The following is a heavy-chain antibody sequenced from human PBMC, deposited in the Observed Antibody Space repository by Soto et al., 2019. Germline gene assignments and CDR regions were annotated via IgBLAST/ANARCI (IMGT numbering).Heavy chain of an antibody. J-gene: IGHJ6*02. D-gene: IGHD3-10*01. CDR1: GFTLSSYW. CDR3: ARDFYSSSWFPSYYYYGMDV. V-gene: IGHV3-7*01. Sequence: GGSLRLSCAGSGFTLSSYWMSFFLQAPVNGLEWVSNIKQDGSEKYYVDSVKGRFTISRDNAKNSLYLQMNSLRAEDTAVYYCARDFYSSSWFPSYYYYGMDVWGQGTTVTVPS. CDR2: IKQDGSEK.